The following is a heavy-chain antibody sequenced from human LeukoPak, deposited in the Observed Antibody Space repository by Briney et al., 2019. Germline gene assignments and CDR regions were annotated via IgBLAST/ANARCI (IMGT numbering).Heavy chain of an antibody. J-gene: IGHJ4*02. CDR1: GYTFTGYY. CDR3: ARALSADCSGGSCYSGGFDY. Sequence: ASVKVSCKASGYTFTGYYMHWVRQAPGQGLEWMGWINPNSGGTNYAQKFQGRVTMTRDTSISTAYMELSRLRSDDTAVYYCARALSADCSGGSCYSGGFDYWGQGTLVTVSP. D-gene: IGHD2-15*01. CDR2: INPNSGGT. V-gene: IGHV1-2*02.